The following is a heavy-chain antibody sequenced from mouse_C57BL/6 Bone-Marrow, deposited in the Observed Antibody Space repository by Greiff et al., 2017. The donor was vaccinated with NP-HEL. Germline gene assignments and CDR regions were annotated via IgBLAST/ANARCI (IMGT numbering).Heavy chain of an antibody. CDR3: AREGRRGFAY. CDR1: GFTFSDYY. Sequence: EVQVVESEGGLVQPGSSMKLSCTASGFTFSDYYMAWVRQVPEKGLEWVANINYDGSSTYYLDSLKSRFIISRDNAKNILYLQMSSLKSEDTATYYCAREGRRGFAYWGQGTLVTVSA. CDR2: INYDGSST. V-gene: IGHV5-16*01. J-gene: IGHJ3*01.